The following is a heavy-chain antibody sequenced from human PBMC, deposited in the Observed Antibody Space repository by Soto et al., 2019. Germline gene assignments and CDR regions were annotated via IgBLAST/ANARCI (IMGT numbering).Heavy chain of an antibody. J-gene: IGHJ6*02. CDR2: ISYDGSNK. CDR1: GFTFSSYG. Sequence: GGSLRLSCAASGFTFSSYGMHWVRQAPGKGLEWVAVISYDGSNKYYADSVKGRFTISRDNAKNTLYLQMNRLRAEDTAVYYCAKDLRVPAARVHAPFYYYYGMDVWGQGTTVTVSS. D-gene: IGHD2-2*01. CDR3: AKDLRVPAARVHAPFYYYYGMDV. V-gene: IGHV3-30*18.